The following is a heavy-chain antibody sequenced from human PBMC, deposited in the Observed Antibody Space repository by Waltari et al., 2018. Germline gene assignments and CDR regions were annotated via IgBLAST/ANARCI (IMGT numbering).Heavy chain of an antibody. D-gene: IGHD1-26*01. CDR3: AKGRGARIGSAEY. Sequence: EVQLLESGGDLVQPGGSLRLSCAASGFTFSSHAMTWVRLAPGKGRDVCSWITGMGDDTFYADSVRCRFTSSRDNSKCTLYLQMNSLRAEETSVYYCAKGRGARIGSAEYWGQGTLVTVSS. V-gene: IGHV3-23*01. CDR1: GFTFSSHA. J-gene: IGHJ4*02. CDR2: ITGMGDDT.